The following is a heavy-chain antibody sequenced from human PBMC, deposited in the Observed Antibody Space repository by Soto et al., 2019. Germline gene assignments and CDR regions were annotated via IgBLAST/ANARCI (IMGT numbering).Heavy chain of an antibody. J-gene: IGHJ4*02. Sequence: QVKLEETGGGVVQAGGSVKLSCAASGFTLDAYAIHWVRRTPDKGLEWVAVISYDGNLKYYADSVRGRFTISRDDSRSTVDLQMTSLTGDDSAVYYCAKVREGLQLVVALDHWGQGALVTVS. V-gene: IGHV3-30*18. D-gene: IGHD2-8*02. CDR2: ISYDGNLK. CDR3: AKVREGLQLVVALDH. CDR1: GFTLDAYA.